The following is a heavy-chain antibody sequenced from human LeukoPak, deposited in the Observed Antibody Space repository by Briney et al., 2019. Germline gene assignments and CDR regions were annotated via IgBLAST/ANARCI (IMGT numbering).Heavy chain of an antibody. CDR2: ISSNGGST. J-gene: IGHJ4*02. V-gene: IGHV3-64*01. CDR3: AKHGLPLVVISAPLDY. D-gene: IGHD2-15*01. Sequence: GGSLRLSCAASGFTFSSYAMHWVRQAPGKGLEYVSAISSNGGSTYYANSVKGRFTISRDNSKNTLYLQMGSLRAEDTAVYYCAKHGLPLVVISAPLDYWGQGTLVTVAS. CDR1: GFTFSSYA.